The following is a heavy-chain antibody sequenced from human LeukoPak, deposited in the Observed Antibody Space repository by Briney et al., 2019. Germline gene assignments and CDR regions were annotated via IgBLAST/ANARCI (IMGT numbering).Heavy chain of an antibody. Sequence: PGGSLRLSCAASGFTFSSSRMSWVRQAPGKGLEWVANIKPDGSEKYYVDSVKGRFTISRDNAKNSLYLQMNSLRAEDTAVYYCARVGSSCLDYWGQGTLVTVSS. J-gene: IGHJ4*02. D-gene: IGHD6-13*01. CDR2: IKPDGSEK. V-gene: IGHV3-7*01. CDR1: GFTFSSSR. CDR3: ARVGSSCLDY.